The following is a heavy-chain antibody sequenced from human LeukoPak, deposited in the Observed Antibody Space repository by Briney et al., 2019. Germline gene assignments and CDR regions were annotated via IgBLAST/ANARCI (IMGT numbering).Heavy chain of an antibody. Sequence: SVKVSCKASGGTFSSYAISWVRQAPGQGLEWMGGIIPIFGTANYAQKFQGRVTITADESTSTAYMELSSLRSEDTAVYYCARGSHYDFWSGYYILDPWGQGTLVTVSS. CDR2: IIPIFGTA. V-gene: IGHV1-69*13. D-gene: IGHD3-3*01. CDR3: ARGSHYDFWSGYYILDP. J-gene: IGHJ5*02. CDR1: GGTFSSYA.